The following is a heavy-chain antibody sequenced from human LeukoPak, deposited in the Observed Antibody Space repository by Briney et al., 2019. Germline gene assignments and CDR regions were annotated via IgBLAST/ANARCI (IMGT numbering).Heavy chain of an antibody. D-gene: IGHD5-12*01. CDR2: MNPSSGNG. V-gene: IGHV1-8*02. CDR3: ARGDTTTDAFDK. J-gene: IGHJ3*02. Sequence: ASVKVSCKASGYTFTSYGINWVRQATGQGLEWMGWMNPSSGNGASAQSFQGRVTLTRDTSINTVYMELSGLRSDDTGVYYCARGDTTTDAFDKWGQGTMVTVSS. CDR1: GYTFTSYG.